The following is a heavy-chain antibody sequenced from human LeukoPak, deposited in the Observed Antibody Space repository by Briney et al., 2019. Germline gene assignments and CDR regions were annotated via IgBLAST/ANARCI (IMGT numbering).Heavy chain of an antibody. CDR2: INHSGST. V-gene: IGHV4-34*01. D-gene: IGHD3-22*01. CDR1: GGSFSGYY. CDR3: ARGSGRDDYYDSSGYYYFDY. Sequence: SETLSLTCAAYGGSFSGYYWSWIRQPPGKGLEWIGEINHSGSTNYNPSLKSRVTISVDTSKNQFSLKLSSVTAADTAVYYCARGSGRDDYYDSSGYYYFDYWGQGTLVTVSS. J-gene: IGHJ4*02.